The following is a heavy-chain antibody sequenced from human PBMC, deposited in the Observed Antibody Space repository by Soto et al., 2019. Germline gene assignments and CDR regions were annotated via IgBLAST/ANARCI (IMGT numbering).Heavy chain of an antibody. Sequence: PGGSLRLSCAASGLTFSSYAMHWVRQAPGKGLEWVAVISYDGSNKYYADSVKGRFTISRDNSKNTLYLQMNSLRAEDTAVYYCAREDRVGDWFDPWGQGTLVTVSS. J-gene: IGHJ5*02. CDR2: ISYDGSNK. V-gene: IGHV3-30-3*01. D-gene: IGHD2-15*01. CDR1: GLTFSSYA. CDR3: AREDRVGDWFDP.